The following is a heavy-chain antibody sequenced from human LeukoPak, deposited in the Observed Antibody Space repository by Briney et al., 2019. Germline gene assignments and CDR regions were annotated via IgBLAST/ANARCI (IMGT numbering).Heavy chain of an antibody. V-gene: IGHV4-4*07. CDR1: GGSINSYF. CDR3: ARVARIYSFGPTYMDV. D-gene: IGHD5-12*01. J-gene: IGHJ6*03. CDR2: IYISGST. Sequence: SETLSLTCTASGGSINSYFWSWIRQPAGKGLEWIGRIYISGSTNYNPSLKSRASMSVDTSKNQFSLKLSSVTAADTAVYYCARVARIYSFGPTYMDVWGKGTTVTVSS.